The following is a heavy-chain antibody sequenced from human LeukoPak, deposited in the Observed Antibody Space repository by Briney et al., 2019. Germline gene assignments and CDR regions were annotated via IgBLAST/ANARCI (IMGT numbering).Heavy chain of an antibody. J-gene: IGHJ4*02. D-gene: IGHD3-16*01. CDR3: ARTLYDYFDY. CDR1: GGSISSYY. CDR2: IYYSGST. V-gene: IGHV4-59*01. Sequence: SETLSLTCTVSGGSISSYYWSWIRQPPGKGLEWIGYIYYSGSTNYNPSLKSRVTISVDTSKNQFSLKLSSVTAADTAVHYCARTLYDYFDYWGQGTLVTVSS.